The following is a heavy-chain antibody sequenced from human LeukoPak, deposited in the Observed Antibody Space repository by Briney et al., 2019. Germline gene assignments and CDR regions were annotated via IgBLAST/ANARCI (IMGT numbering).Heavy chain of an antibody. J-gene: IGHJ4*02. V-gene: IGHV1-2*02. CDR3: ARGYNYGDY. CDR1: GYTFIDYH. D-gene: IGHD5-18*01. CDR2: MNPNSGGT. Sequence: ASVKVSCKASGYTFIDYHIHWVRHAPGQGLEWMGWMNPNSGGTNYAQKFQGRVTMTRDTSITTAYMELRRLGSDDTAVYYCARGYNYGDYWGQGTLVTVSS.